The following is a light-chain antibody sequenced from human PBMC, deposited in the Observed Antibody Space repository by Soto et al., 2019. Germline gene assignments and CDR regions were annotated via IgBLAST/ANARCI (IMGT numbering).Light chain of an antibody. Sequence: EIVLTQSPGTLSLSPGERATLSCRASQSGSSNYLAWYQQKPGQAPRLLIYGASSRATGIPDRFSGSGSGTDFTLTISRLEPEDFVVYYCQQYGSSSFTFGPETKVDI. CDR3: QQYGSSSFT. J-gene: IGKJ3*01. CDR2: GAS. CDR1: QSGSSNY. V-gene: IGKV3-20*01.